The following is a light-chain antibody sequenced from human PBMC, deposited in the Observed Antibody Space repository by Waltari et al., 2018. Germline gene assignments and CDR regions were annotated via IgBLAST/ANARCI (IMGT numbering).Light chain of an antibody. Sequence: QSALTPPASASGSPGQSTTITPTGTSTAFRYVTRVPCYQQHPGKAPNLMIYAVSTRPSGVSDRFSGSKSGDMASLTISGLQPEDEAEYFCSSYAGSSKGVFGGGTKVTVL. J-gene: IGLJ2*01. CDR2: AVS. CDR3: SSYAGSSKGV. CDR1: STAFRYVTR. V-gene: IGLV2-23*02.